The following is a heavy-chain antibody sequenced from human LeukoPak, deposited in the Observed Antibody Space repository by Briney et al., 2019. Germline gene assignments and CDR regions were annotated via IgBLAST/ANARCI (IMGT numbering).Heavy chain of an antibody. D-gene: IGHD3-3*01. CDR2: IYYSGST. Sequence: SETLSLTCAVSGGSISSGGYYWSWIRQHPGKGLEWIGYIYYSGSTYYNPSLKSRVTISVDTSKNQFSLKLSSVTAADTAVYYCARERFYYGMDVWGKGTTVTVSS. V-gene: IGHV4-31*11. CDR3: ARERFYYGMDV. J-gene: IGHJ6*04. CDR1: GGSISSGGYY.